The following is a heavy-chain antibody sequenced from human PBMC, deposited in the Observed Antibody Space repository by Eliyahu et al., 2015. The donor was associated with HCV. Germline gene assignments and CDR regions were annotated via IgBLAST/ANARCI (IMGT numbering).Heavy chain of an antibody. J-gene: IGHJ4*02. CDR1: GFAVSXFD. D-gene: IGHD2-15*01. CDR3: AREGQDEALDY. Sequence: EVQLVEXGGGLVQPXXVPXTLXCSXXGFAVSXFDMHWVRQVPGKGLEWVSATGYSGATYYADSVKGRFTVSRENAKSSVHLQMNSLRAGDTAVYFCAREGQDEALDYWGQGTLVTVSS. CDR2: TGYSGAT. V-gene: IGHV3-13*01.